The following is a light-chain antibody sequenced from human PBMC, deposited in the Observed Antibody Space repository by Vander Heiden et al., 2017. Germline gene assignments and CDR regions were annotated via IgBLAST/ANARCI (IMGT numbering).Light chain of an antibody. J-gene: IGKJ1*01. V-gene: IGKV1-5*03. CDR3: QQYTSFTWT. Sequence: DIQMTQSPSTLSASVGDRVTITCRASQSINTYLAWYQQKPGKAPNLLIYKASILESGVPSRFSGSGSGTEFTLTISSLQPDDFATYYCQQYTSFTWTFGPGTKVEIQ. CDR2: KAS. CDR1: QSINTY.